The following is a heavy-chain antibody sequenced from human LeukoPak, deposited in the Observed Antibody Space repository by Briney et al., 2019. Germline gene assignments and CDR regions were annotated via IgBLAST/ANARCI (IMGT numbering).Heavy chain of an antibody. J-gene: IGHJ6*03. Sequence: GGSLRLSCAGTGFSFSNFGMNWVRQAPGKGLECVSFVSGSSGTIYYADSVKGRFTISRDNTKNSLYLQMNSLRAEDTAIYYCARERGGFGGYLPYYYLDVWGKGTTVTVSS. CDR1: GFSFSNFG. D-gene: IGHD5-12*01. V-gene: IGHV3-48*04. CDR2: VSGSSGTI. CDR3: ARERGGFGGYLPYYYLDV.